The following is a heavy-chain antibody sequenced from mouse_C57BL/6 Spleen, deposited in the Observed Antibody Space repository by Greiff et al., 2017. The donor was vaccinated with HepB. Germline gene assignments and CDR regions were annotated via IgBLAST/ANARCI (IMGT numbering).Heavy chain of an antibody. CDR1: GYTFTDYY. J-gene: IGHJ2*01. V-gene: IGHV1-26*01. D-gene: IGHD6-1*01. CDR3: ARSDVLPLYFDY. CDR2: INPNNGGT. Sequence: EVQLQQSGPELVKPGASVKISCKASGYTFTDYYMNWVKQSHGKSLEWIGDINPNNGGTSYNQKFKGKATLTVDKSSSTAYMELRSLTSEDSAVYYCARSDVLPLYFDYWGQGTTLTVSS.